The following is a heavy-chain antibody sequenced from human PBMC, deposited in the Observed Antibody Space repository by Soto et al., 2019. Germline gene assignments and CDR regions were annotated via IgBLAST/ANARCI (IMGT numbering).Heavy chain of an antibody. J-gene: IGHJ3*02. D-gene: IGHD2-2*01. Sequence: SAKLSCKAPGYTITCNSLRSLRQDTRQGLEWMGWISAYNGNTNYAQKLQGRVTMTTDTSTSTAYMEVRSLRSDDTAVYYCARAPEPARNHPSALAIWGQGTMVTVSS. CDR3: ARAPEPARNHPSALAI. CDR2: ISAYNGNT. V-gene: IGHV1-18*01. CDR1: GYTITCNS.